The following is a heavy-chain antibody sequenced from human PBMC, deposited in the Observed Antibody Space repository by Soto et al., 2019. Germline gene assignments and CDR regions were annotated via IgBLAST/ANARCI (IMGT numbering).Heavy chain of an antibody. D-gene: IGHD3-3*01. V-gene: IGHV4-39*01. J-gene: IGHJ5*02. CDR3: ARRVIFGVETNWFDP. Sequence: SETLSLTCTVSGVSISSSSYYWGWIRQPPGKGLEWIGSIYYSGSTYYNPSLKSRVTISVDTSKNQFSLKLSSVTAADTAVYYCARRVIFGVETNWFDPWGQGTLVTVSS. CDR2: IYYSGST. CDR1: GVSISSSSYY.